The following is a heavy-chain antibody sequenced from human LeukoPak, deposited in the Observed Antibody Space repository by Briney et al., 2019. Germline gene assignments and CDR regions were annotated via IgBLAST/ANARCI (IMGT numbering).Heavy chain of an antibody. D-gene: IGHD2-8*01. J-gene: IGHJ4*02. Sequence: GASVKVSCKASGYTFTNYGVSWVRQAPGQGLEWMGWISAYSGNTNYAQNFQGRLTMTTDASTSTVYMELRSLRSDDTAVYYCARSQPCNSGVCSTFDYRGQGTLVTVSS. CDR1: GYTFTNYG. V-gene: IGHV1-18*01. CDR2: ISAYSGNT. CDR3: ARSQPCNSGVCSTFDY.